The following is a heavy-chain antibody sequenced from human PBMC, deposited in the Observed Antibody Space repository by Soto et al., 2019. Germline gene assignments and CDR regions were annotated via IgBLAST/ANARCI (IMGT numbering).Heavy chain of an antibody. CDR1: GGTFSSYA. J-gene: IGHJ4*02. V-gene: IGHV1-69*13. CDR3: ARLSDSRGYFGY. Sequence: ASVKVSCKASGGTFSSYAISWVRQAPGQGLGWMGGIIPIFGTANYAQKFQGRVTITADESTSTAYMELSSLRSEDTAVYYCARLSDSRGYFGYWGQGTLVTVSS. D-gene: IGHD3-22*01. CDR2: IIPIFGTA.